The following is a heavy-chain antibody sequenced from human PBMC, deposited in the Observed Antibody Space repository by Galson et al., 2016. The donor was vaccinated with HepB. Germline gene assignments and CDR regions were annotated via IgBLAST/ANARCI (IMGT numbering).Heavy chain of an antibody. V-gene: IGHV1-18*01. CDR1: GYIFTSFG. J-gene: IGHJ4*02. D-gene: IGHD5/OR15-5a*01. CDR3: ARVRLVSPGLNDY. Sequence: SVKVSCKASGYIFTSFGISWVRQAPGQGLEWLGWISGYSGKTEYAQNLQGRVTVTKDTSATTAYLELRSLRSDDTAVYYCARVRLVSPGLNDYWGQGTLVTVSS. CDR2: ISGYSGKT.